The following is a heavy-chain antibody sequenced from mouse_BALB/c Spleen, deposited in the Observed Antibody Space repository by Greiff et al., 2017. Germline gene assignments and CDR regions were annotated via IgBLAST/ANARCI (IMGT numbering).Heavy chain of an antibody. J-gene: IGHJ3*01. D-gene: IGHD2-3*01. CDR1: GFNIKDYY. Sequence: VQLKQSGAELVRPGALVKLSCKASGFNIKDYYMHWVKQRPEQGLEWIGWIDPENGNTIYDPKFQGKASITADTSSNTAYLQLSSLTSEDTAVYYCARRDGYPFAYWGQGTLVTVSA. CDR3: ARRDGYPFAY. V-gene: IGHV14-1*02. CDR2: IDPENGNT.